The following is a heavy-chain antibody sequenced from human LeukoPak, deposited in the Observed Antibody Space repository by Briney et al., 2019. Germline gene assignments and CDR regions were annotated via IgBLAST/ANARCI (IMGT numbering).Heavy chain of an antibody. D-gene: IGHD3-22*01. CDR1: GYTLTELS. J-gene: IGHJ4*02. Sequence: ASVKVSCKVSGYTLTELSMHWVRQAPGKGLEGMGGFDPEDGETIYAQKFQGRVTMTEDTSTDTAYMELSSLRSEDTAVYYCATALYSSGYYFFFDYWGQGTLVTVSS. CDR2: FDPEDGET. V-gene: IGHV1-24*01. CDR3: ATALYSSGYYFFFDY.